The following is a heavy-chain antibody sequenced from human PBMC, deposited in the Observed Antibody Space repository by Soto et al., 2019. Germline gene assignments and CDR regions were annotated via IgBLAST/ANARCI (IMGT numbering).Heavy chain of an antibody. CDR2: IYYSGST. V-gene: IGHV4-59*08. D-gene: IGHD6-19*01. CDR1: GGSISSYY. CDR3: ARRKSGYSSGWYTKEYYYYYMDV. J-gene: IGHJ6*03. Sequence: SETLSLTCTVSGGSISSYYWSWIRQPPGKGLEWIGYIYYSGSTNYNPSLKSRVTISVDTSKNQFSLKLSSVTAADTAVYYCARRKSGYSSGWYTKEYYYYYMDVWGKGTTVTVSS.